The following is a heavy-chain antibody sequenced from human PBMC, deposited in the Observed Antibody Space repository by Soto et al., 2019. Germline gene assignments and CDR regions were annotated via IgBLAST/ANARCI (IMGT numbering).Heavy chain of an antibody. D-gene: IGHD1-26*01. CDR2: IIHSEST. Sequence: LSLTCAVYGGSFSAYYWSWVRQPPGKGLEWIGEIIHSESTKYNPSLKSRVTISVDTSKNQFSLKLSSVTAADTAVYYCARQRPTDGRWEFANYYGMDVWGQGTPVTVS. V-gene: IGHV4-34*12. CDR3: ARQRPTDGRWEFANYYGMDV. J-gene: IGHJ6*02. CDR1: GGSFSAYY.